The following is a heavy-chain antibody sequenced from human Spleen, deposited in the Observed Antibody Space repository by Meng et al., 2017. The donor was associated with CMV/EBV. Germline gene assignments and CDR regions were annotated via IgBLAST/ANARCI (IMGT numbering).Heavy chain of an antibody. V-gene: IGHV4-34*01. CDR3: ARGRGQWVVVPAWAY. J-gene: IGHJ4*02. D-gene: IGHD2-2*01. Sequence: GSLRLSCAVYGGSFSGYYWSWIRQPPGKGLEWIGEINHSGSTNYNPSLKSRVTISVDTSKNQFSLKLSSVTAADTAVYYCARGRGQWVVVPAWAYWGQGTLVTVSS. CDR1: GGSFSGYY. CDR2: INHSGST.